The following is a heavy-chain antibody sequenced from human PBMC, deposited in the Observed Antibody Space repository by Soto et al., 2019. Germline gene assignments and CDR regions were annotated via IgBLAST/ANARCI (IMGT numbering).Heavy chain of an antibody. CDR2: ISGSGGST. CDR1: GFTFSSYA. J-gene: IGHJ3*02. D-gene: IGHD3-22*01. V-gene: IGHV3-23*01. Sequence: EVQLLESGGGLVQPGGSLRLSCAASGFTFSSYAMSWVRQAPGKGLEWVSAISGSGGSTYYADSVKGRFTISRDNSKNTLYLQMNSLRAEDTAVYYCAKDDDSSGYGPRAFDIWGQGTMVTVSS. CDR3: AKDDDSSGYGPRAFDI.